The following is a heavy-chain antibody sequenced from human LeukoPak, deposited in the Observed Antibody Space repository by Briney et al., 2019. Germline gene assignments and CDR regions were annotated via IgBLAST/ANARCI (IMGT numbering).Heavy chain of an antibody. CDR1: GFTFSSYA. V-gene: IGHV3-30-3*01. CDR2: ISYDGSNK. CDR3: ARPAYYYGSGSSLNHFDF. Sequence: GGSLRLSCAASGFTFSSYAMHWVRQAPGKGLEWVAVISYDGSNKYYADSVKGRFTISRDNSKNTLYLQMNSLRAEDTAVYYCARPAYYYGSGSSLNHFDFWGQGTLVTVSS. D-gene: IGHD3-10*01. J-gene: IGHJ4*02.